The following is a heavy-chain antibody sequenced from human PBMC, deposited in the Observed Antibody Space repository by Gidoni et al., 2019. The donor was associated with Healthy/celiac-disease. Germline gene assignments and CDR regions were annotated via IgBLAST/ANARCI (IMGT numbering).Heavy chain of an antibody. D-gene: IGHD5-12*01. J-gene: IGHJ4*02. CDR1: GFTFSRYA. Sequence: EVQLLESGGGLVQPGGSLRLSCAASGFTFSRYAMSWVRQTPGKGLEWVSAISGSGGSTYYADSVKGRFTISRDNSKNTLYLQMNSLRAEDTAVYYCAKDHRLRHHAVYFDYWGQGTLVTVSS. V-gene: IGHV3-23*01. CDR3: AKDHRLRHHAVYFDY. CDR2: ISGSGGST.